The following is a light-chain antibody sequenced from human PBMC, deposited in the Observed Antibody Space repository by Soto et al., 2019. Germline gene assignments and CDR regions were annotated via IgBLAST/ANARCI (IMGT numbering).Light chain of an antibody. J-gene: IGKJ5*01. CDR2: DAS. CDR1: QRVSSY. Sequence: EIVLTQSPATLSLSPGERPTLSCRASQRVSSYLAWYQQKPGQAPRLLIYDASNRATGTPARFSGSGSGTDFTLTISSLEPEEFAVYYCQQRSNRPTVGLGTRLEIK. CDR3: QQRSNRPT. V-gene: IGKV3-11*01.